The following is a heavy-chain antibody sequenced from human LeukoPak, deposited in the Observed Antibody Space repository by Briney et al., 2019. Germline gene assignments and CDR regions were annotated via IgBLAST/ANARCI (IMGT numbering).Heavy chain of an antibody. Sequence: SVKVSCKASGGTFSSYAISWVRQAPGQGLEWMGRIIPILGIANYAQKFQGRVTITADKSTSTAYMELSSLRSEDTAVYYCARDSAYYYDSSGYLNWFDPWGQGTLVTVSS. J-gene: IGHJ5*02. CDR1: GGTFSSYA. CDR3: ARDSAYYYDSSGYLNWFDP. CDR2: IIPILGIA. V-gene: IGHV1-69*04. D-gene: IGHD3-22*01.